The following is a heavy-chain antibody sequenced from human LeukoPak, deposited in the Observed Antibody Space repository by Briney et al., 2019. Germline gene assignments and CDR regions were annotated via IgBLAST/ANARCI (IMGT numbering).Heavy chain of an antibody. J-gene: IGHJ3*02. CDR3: ARVTSGDAYKNDAFDI. CDR1: GYTFTSYG. D-gene: IGHD5-24*01. V-gene: IGHV1-18*01. Sequence: ASVKVSCKASGYTFTSYGISWVRQAPGQGLEWMGWISAYNGNTNYAQKLQGRVTMTTDTSTSTAYMELRSLRSDDTAVYYCARVTSGDAYKNDAFDIWGQGTMVTVSS. CDR2: ISAYNGNT.